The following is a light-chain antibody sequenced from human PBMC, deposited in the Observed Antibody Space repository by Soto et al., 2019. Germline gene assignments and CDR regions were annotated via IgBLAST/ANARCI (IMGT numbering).Light chain of an antibody. CDR1: QSISSY. CDR3: QQLTDWPPQWT. CDR2: DAS. J-gene: IGKJ1*01. V-gene: IGKV3-11*01. Sequence: EVVLTQSPDTLSLPPGERATLSCRASQSISSYLAWYQQKPGQAPRLLIYDASSRATGIPARFSCRGSGTDFTLTISSLEPEDFAVYYCQQLTDWPPQWTFGQGTKVEIK.